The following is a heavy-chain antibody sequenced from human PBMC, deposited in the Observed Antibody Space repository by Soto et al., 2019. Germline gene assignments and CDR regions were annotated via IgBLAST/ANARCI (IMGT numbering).Heavy chain of an antibody. Sequence: SETRSHTCTVSGGSISSYYWSWIRQPPGKGLEWIGYIYYSGSTNYNPSLKSRVTISVDTSKNQFSLKLSSVTAADTAVYYCARENDSSGYYIDYWGQGTRVTVS. D-gene: IGHD3-22*01. J-gene: IGHJ4*02. CDR3: ARENDSSGYYIDY. CDR2: IYYSGST. V-gene: IGHV4-59*01. CDR1: GGSISSYY.